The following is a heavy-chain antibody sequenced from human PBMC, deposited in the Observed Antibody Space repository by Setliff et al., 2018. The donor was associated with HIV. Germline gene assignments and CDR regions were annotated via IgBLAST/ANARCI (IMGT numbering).Heavy chain of an antibody. CDR3: ATRGAQLYFYGMDV. V-gene: IGHV7-4-1*02. CDR1: GYTFTSYA. D-gene: IGHD1-1*01. Sequence: ASVKVSCKASGYTFTSYAVNWVRQAPGQGLEWVGWIHTNTGDPTYAQGFTGRFVFSFETSGSTAYLQISGLKAEDTAVYYCATRGAQLYFYGMDVCGQGTTVTVSS. CDR2: IHTNTGDP. J-gene: IGHJ6*02.